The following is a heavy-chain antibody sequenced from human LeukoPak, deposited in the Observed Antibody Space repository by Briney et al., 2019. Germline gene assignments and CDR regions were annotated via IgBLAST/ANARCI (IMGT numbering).Heavy chain of an antibody. V-gene: IGHV4-61*01. CDR1: GYSISSGYY. Sequence: PSETLSLTCTVSGYSISSGYYWGWIRQPPGKGLEWIGYIYYSGSTNYNPSLKSRVTISVDTSKNQFSLKLSSVTAADTAVYYCASTPHRYCSSTSCYTDYWGQGTLVTVSS. CDR2: IYYSGST. J-gene: IGHJ4*02. D-gene: IGHD2-2*02. CDR3: ASTPHRYCSSTSCYTDY.